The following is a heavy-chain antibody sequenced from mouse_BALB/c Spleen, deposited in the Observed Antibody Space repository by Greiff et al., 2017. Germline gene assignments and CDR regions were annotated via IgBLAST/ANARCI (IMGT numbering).Heavy chain of an antibody. Sequence: VQLQQSGAELVRPGSSVKISCKATGYAFSSYWTNWVKQRLGQGLEWIGQIYPGDGDTNYNGKFKGKATLTADKSSSTAYMQLSSLTSEDSAVYFCAWFAYWGQGTLVTVSA. J-gene: IGHJ3*01. CDR2: IYPGDGDT. CDR1: GYAFSSYW. V-gene: IGHV1-80*01. CDR3: AWFAY.